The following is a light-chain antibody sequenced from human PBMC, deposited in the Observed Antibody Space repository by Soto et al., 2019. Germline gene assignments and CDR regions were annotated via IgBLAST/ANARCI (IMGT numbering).Light chain of an antibody. Sequence: QSVLTQPPSVSGAPGQRVAISCTGSSSNIGAGYHVHWYQQLPGTAPKLLIYGDSNRPSGVPHRFSGSKSGTSASLAITGLQAEDEADYFCQSYDSSLSGSVVFGGGTKVTVL. J-gene: IGLJ2*01. CDR1: SSNIGAGYH. V-gene: IGLV1-40*01. CDR3: QSYDSSLSGSVV. CDR2: GDS.